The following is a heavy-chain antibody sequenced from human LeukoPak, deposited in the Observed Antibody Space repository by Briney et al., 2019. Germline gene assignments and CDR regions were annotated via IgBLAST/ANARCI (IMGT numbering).Heavy chain of an antibody. D-gene: IGHD6-13*01. J-gene: IGHJ5*02. CDR3: ARGRIAAAGRFDP. CDR2: IIPIFGTA. CDR1: GCTFSSYA. Sequence: ASVKVSCKASGCTFSSYAISWVRQAPGQGLEWMGGIIPIFGTANYAQKFQGRVTIAADEFTSTAYMELSSLRSEDTAVYYCARGRIAAAGRFDPWGQGTLVTVSS. V-gene: IGHV1-69*13.